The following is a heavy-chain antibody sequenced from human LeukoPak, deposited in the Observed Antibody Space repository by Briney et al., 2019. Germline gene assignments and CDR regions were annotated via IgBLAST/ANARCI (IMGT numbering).Heavy chain of an antibody. V-gene: IGHV1-46*01. CDR3: ARLILYDAFDI. Sequence: ASVKVSCKASGNTFRSYHVHWVRQAPGQGLEWMGMLNPGVGTTTYEQKFRGGVTMTRDTSTTTVYMELSSLRSEDTAMYYCARLILYDAFDIWGQGTMITVSS. J-gene: IGHJ3*02. D-gene: IGHD2/OR15-2a*01. CDR1: GNTFRSYH. CDR2: LNPGVGTT.